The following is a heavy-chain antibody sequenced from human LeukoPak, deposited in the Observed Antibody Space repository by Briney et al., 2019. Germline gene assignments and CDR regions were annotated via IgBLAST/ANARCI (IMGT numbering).Heavy chain of an antibody. Sequence: GGSLRLSCAASGFTFSSYAMHWVRQAPGKGLEWVAFISYDGSNKYYADSVKGRFTISRDNSKNTLYLQMNSLRAEDTAVYYCARLTVAGTPSSYYFDYWGQGTLVTVSS. V-gene: IGHV3-30-3*01. CDR1: GFTFSSYA. J-gene: IGHJ4*02. CDR3: ARLTVAGTPSSYYFDY. CDR2: ISYDGSNK. D-gene: IGHD6-19*01.